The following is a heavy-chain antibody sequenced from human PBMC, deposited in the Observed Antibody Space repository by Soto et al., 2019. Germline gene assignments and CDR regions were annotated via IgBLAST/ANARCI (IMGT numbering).Heavy chain of an antibody. CDR1: GGSISSYY. CDR2: VYNSGST. J-gene: IGHJ1*01. V-gene: IGHV4-59*01. Sequence: QVQLQESGPGLVKPSETLSLTCNVSGGSISSYYWSWIRQPPGKGLEYIGHVYNSGSTIHSPSLKSRATLSVDTSKNQFSLKLTSVTAADMAVYYCAGGSSLCWECFHHWGQGILITVSS. D-gene: IGHD2-2*01. CDR3: AGGSSLCWECFHH.